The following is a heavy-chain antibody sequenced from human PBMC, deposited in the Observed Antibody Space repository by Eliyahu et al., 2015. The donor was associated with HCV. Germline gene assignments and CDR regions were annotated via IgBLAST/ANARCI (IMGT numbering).Heavy chain of an antibody. J-gene: IGHJ4*02. Sequence: QVQLVESGGGVVQPGGSLRLSCAASGXXFSSYGMXWVXQAPGKGLEWVAFIRYDGSNKYYADSVKGRFTISRDNSKNTLYLQMNSLRAEDTAVYYCAKNSDFWSGYPFDYWGQGTLVTVSS. D-gene: IGHD3-3*01. CDR1: GXXFSSYG. CDR3: AKNSDFWSGYPFDY. V-gene: IGHV3-30*02. CDR2: IRYDGSNK.